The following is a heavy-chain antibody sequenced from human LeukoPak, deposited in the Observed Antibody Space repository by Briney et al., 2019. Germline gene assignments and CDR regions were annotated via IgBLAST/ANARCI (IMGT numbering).Heavy chain of an antibody. V-gene: IGHV4-39*07. Sequence: SETLSLTCTVSGGSISSSSYYWGWIRQPPGKGLEWIGSIYYSGSTYYNPSLKSRVTISVDTSKNQFSLKLSSVTAADTAVYYCARVDGLRDHDAFDIWGQGTMVTVPS. CDR2: IYYSGST. J-gene: IGHJ3*02. CDR1: GGSISSSSYY. CDR3: ARVDGLRDHDAFDI. D-gene: IGHD4-17*01.